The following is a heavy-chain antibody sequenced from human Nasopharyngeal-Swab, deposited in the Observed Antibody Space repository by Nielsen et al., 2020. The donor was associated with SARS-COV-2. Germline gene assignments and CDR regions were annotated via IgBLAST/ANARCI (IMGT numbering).Heavy chain of an antibody. V-gene: IGHV1-8*01. D-gene: IGHD3-10*01. CDR2: MKPNSGNT. CDR1: GYTFTSYD. J-gene: IGHJ3*02. CDR3: ARVLQAALRQSSGSLRPIRGGFDI. Sequence: ASVKVSCKASGYTFTSYDINWVRQATGQGLEWMGWMKPNSGNTGYAQKFQGRVTMTRNTSISTAYMELSSLRSEDTAVYYCARVLQAALRQSSGSLRPIRGGFDIWGQGTMVTVSS.